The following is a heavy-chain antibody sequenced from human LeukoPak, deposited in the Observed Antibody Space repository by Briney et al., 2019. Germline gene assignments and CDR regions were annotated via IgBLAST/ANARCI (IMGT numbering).Heavy chain of an antibody. D-gene: IGHD2-2*01. Sequence: GESLKISCKVSGYSFSSYWIGWVRQMPGKGLERMGIIYPDDSDTRYSPSFRGQVTVSADKSISTAYLEWSSLKASDTAMYYCARHRGSCSRASCCADYWGQGTLVTVSS. CDR2: IYPDDSDT. CDR1: GYSFSSYW. J-gene: IGHJ4*02. V-gene: IGHV5-51*01. CDR3: ARHRGSCSRASCCADY.